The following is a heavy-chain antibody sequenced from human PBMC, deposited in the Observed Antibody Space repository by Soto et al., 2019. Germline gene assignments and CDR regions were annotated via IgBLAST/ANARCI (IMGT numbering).Heavy chain of an antibody. CDR1: GFSFSTSD. J-gene: IGHJ4*02. CDR3: ARTSSSDMSGSDFFDY. CDR2: INYSGRYM. V-gene: IGHV3-21*04. Sequence: EVELVESGGGLVEPGGSLRLSCAASGFSFSTSDMTWVRQAPGKGLEYVSSINYSGRYMFYAGPLKGRFTISRDNAKNSLYLQMNSLRAEDTAVYYCARTSSSDMSGSDFFDYWGQGTLVAVSA. D-gene: IGHD3-3*01.